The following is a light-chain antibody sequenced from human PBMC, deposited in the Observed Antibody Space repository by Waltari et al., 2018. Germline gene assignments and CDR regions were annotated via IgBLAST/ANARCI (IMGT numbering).Light chain of an antibody. Sequence: EIVLTQSPGSLSLSPGERATLSCKASQSVAKYLAWYQQKPGQAPRLLIYHASIRATCIPDRFSGSEYGTDFSLTISRLEPEDFAVYFCQKYVNLPATFGQGTTVEV. J-gene: IGKJ1*01. CDR3: QKYVNLPAT. CDR2: HAS. V-gene: IGKV3-20*01. CDR1: QSVAKY.